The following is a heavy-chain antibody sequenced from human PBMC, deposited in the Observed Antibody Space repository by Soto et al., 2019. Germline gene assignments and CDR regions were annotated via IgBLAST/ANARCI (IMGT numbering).Heavy chain of an antibody. CDR3: AREGRGEKAGYNGLVSLGY. D-gene: IGHD2-2*02. J-gene: IGHJ4*02. CDR2: IIPIFNST. CDR1: GSRFSNYV. Sequence: GASVKVSCKVSGSRFSNYVISWVRQAPGHGLEWLGRIIPIFNSTKYAQSFQGRVTITADKSTSTASLELSSLRSDDTAVYYCAREGRGEKAGYNGLVSLGYWGQGTLVTVSS. V-gene: IGHV1-69*06.